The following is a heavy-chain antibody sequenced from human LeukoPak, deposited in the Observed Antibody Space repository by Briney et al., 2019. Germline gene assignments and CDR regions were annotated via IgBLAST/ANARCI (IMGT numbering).Heavy chain of an antibody. D-gene: IGHD3-9*01. CDR2: ISYDGSNK. J-gene: IGHJ3*02. CDR1: GFTFSSYA. CDR3: ARFEPTQPLDAFDI. Sequence: PGGSLRLSCAASGFTFSSYAMHWVRQAPGKGLEWVAVISYDGSNKYYADSVKGRFTISRDNSKNTLYLQMNSLRAEDTAVYYCARFEPTQPLDAFDIWGQGTVVTVSP. V-gene: IGHV3-30-3*01.